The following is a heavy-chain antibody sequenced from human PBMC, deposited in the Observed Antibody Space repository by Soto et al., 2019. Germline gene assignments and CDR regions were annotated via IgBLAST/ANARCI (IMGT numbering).Heavy chain of an antibody. CDR2: IYHSGST. CDR3: ARHGVSNWFDT. J-gene: IGHJ5*02. Sequence: SETLSLTCSVSGASLSDFYWSWVRQPPGKGLEWIGYIYHSGSTKYNPSLKSRITMFIDTSKKQMSLQMTSVTAADTAVYYCARHGVSNWFDTWGQGILVTVSS. D-gene: IGHD3-16*01. CDR1: GASLSDFY. V-gene: IGHV4-59*08.